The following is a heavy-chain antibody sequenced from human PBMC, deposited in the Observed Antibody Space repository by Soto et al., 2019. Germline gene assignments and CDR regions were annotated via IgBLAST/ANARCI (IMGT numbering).Heavy chain of an antibody. CDR1: GFAFSIYW. D-gene: IGHD6-19*01. CDR2: ISSDGRNT. V-gene: IGHV3-74*03. CDR3: IKASTVTGVGGYR. J-gene: IGHJ5*02. Sequence: EVQLVESGGGLVQPGGALRLSCAASGFAFSIYWMHWVRQPPGKGPVWVSRISSDGRNTTYADTVKGRFTISRDNAKNTLHLQMTSLTGDDTAVYYCIKASTVTGVGGYRWGQGTLVTVSS.